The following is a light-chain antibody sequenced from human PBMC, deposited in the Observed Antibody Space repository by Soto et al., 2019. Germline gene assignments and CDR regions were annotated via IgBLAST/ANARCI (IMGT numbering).Light chain of an antibody. V-gene: IGLV8-61*01. CDR1: SGSVSTTYY. Sequence: QTVVTQEPSFSVSPGGTVTLTCGLSSGSVSTTYYPSWNQQTPGQAPRTLIYYTNTRSSGVPDRFSGSILGNKAALTITGAQADDESDYFCVLYMGSGISMFGGGTKLTVL. J-gene: IGLJ3*02. CDR3: VLYMGSGISM. CDR2: YTN.